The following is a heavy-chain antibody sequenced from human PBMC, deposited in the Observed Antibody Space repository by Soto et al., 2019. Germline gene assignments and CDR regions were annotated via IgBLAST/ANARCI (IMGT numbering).Heavy chain of an antibody. CDR1: GFTFRNYA. J-gene: IGHJ6*03. CDR2: ISYSGDSS. CDR3: AKSDGTTRGYYYYMDV. Sequence: EVQLWESGGGLVQPGGSLRLSCAASGFTFRNYAMNWVRQAPGKGLEWVSSISYSGDSSYFADSVKGRFTVSRDNSRSTLYLQMSSLRAEDKAVYYCAKSDGTTRGYYYYMDVWGKGTTVTVSS. V-gene: IGHV3-23*01. D-gene: IGHD3-10*01.